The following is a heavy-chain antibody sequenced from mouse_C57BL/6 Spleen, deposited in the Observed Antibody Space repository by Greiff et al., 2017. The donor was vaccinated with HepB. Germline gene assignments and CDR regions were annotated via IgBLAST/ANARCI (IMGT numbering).Heavy chain of an antibody. CDR1: GYSFTDYN. J-gene: IGHJ1*03. D-gene: IGHD1-1*01. CDR3: AREDYYGSSFLWYFDV. CDR2: INPNYGTT. V-gene: IGHV1-39*01. Sequence: LQESGPELVKPGASVKISCKASGYSFTDYNMNWVKQSNGKSLEWIGVINPNYGTTSYNQKFKAKATLTVDQSSSTAYMQRNSLTSEDSAVYYCAREDYYGSSFLWYFDVWGTGTTVTVSS.